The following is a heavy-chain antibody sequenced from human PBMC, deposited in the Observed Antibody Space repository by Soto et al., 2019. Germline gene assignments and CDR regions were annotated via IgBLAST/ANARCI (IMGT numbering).Heavy chain of an antibody. Sequence: EVQLVESGGGLVQPGGSLRLSCVVSGFTLSSSWMSWVRQAPGKGLEWVATTNQDGSVKYYAESVKGRFTLSRDNAKNSLYLQMNTLRAEDTAVYYCARGPMWGQGTLVTVSP. CDR2: TNQDGSVK. J-gene: IGHJ4*02. CDR1: GFTLSSSW. CDR3: ARGPM. V-gene: IGHV3-7*01.